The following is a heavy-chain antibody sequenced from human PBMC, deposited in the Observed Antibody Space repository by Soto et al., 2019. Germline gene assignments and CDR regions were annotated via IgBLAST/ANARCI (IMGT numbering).Heavy chain of an antibody. CDR2: TYYRSKWYD. Sequence: PSQTLSLTCAIFGDSVSSKSVAWNWIRQSPSRGLEWLGRTYYRSKWYDDYAVSVKSRIIINPDTSKNQFSLQLNSVTPEDTAVYYCVRVRFEQQMSQFDYWGQGILVTGSS. J-gene: IGHJ4*02. V-gene: IGHV6-1*01. CDR1: GDSVSSKSVA. CDR3: VRVRFEQQMSQFDY. D-gene: IGHD6-13*01.